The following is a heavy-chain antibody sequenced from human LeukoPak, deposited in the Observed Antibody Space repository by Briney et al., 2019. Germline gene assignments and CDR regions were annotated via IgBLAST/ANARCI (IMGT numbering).Heavy chain of an antibody. V-gene: IGHV1-3*01. Sequence: ASVKVSCKASGYTFTRYCIHWVRQAPGQRPEWMGWINVGNGNTKYSQKFQGRVTMTRDTSTSTVYMELSSLRSEDTAVYYCARDQVRGYCSGGSCYSLDYWGQGTLVTVSS. CDR2: INVGNGNT. J-gene: IGHJ4*02. CDR3: ARDQVRGYCSGGSCYSLDY. D-gene: IGHD2-15*01. CDR1: GYTFTRYC.